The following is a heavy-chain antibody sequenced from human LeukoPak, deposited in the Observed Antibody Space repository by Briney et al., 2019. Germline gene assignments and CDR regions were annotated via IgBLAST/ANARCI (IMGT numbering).Heavy chain of an antibody. V-gene: IGHV4-34*01. Sequence: PSETLSLTCAVYGGSFSGYYWRWIRQAPGKGLEWVGEINHSGSTNYNPSLKSRVTISVDTSKNQFSLKLSSVTAADTAVYYCSRGCVLRFLEWLLDYWGQGTLVTVSS. D-gene: IGHD3-3*01. J-gene: IGHJ4*02. CDR2: INHSGST. CDR1: GGSFSGYY. CDR3: SRGCVLRFLEWLLDY.